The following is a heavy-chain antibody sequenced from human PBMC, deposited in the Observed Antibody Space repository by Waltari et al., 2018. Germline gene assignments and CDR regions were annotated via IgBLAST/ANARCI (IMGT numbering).Heavy chain of an antibody. V-gene: IGHV4-59*01. CDR2: ICYSGST. CDR1: GGSISSYY. Sequence: QVQLQESGPGLVKPSETLSLTCTVSGGSISSYYWSWIRQPPGKGLEWIGYICYSGSTNYNPSRKSRVTISVDTSKNQFSLKLSSVTASDTAVYYCATMATNYYYYMDVWGKGTTVTISS. CDR3: ATMATNYYYYMDV. J-gene: IGHJ6*03. D-gene: IGHD5-12*01.